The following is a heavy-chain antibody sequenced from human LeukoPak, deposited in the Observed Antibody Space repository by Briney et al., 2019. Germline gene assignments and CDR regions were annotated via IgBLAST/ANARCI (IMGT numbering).Heavy chain of an antibody. Sequence: SETLSLTCAVSGYSISSGYYWGWIRQPPGKGLEWIGNIYHSGYTFYNPSLESRVTISVDTSKNQFSLKLTSVIAADTAVYFCARRGDGYNPDYWGQGTLVTVSS. D-gene: IGHD5-24*01. CDR2: IYHSGYT. CDR3: ARRGDGYNPDY. V-gene: IGHV4-38-2*01. J-gene: IGHJ4*02. CDR1: GYSISSGYY.